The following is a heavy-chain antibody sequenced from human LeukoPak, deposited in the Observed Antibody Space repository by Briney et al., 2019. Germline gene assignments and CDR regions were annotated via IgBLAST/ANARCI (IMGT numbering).Heavy chain of an antibody. Sequence: SVKVSCKASVGTFSSYAISWVRQAPGQGLEWMGRIIPILGIANYAQKFQGRVTITADKSTSTAYMELSSLRSEDTAVYYCARDPGYGGNSAVDDWGQGTLVTVSS. D-gene: IGHD4-23*01. CDR1: VGTFSSYA. CDR3: ARDPGYGGNSAVDD. V-gene: IGHV1-69*04. CDR2: IIPILGIA. J-gene: IGHJ4*02.